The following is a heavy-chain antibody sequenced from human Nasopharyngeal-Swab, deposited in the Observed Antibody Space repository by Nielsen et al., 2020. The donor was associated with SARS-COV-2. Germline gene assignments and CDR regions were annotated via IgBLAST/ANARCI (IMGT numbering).Heavy chain of an antibody. CDR1: GFTFSSYW. V-gene: IGHV3-74*01. CDR3: AKDGGITMVRGVLDY. CDR2: INSDGSST. D-gene: IGHD3-10*01. J-gene: IGHJ4*02. Sequence: GGSLRLSCAASGFTFSSYWMHWVRQAPGKGLVWVSRINSDGSSTSYADSVKGRFTISRDNAKNTLYLQMNSLRAEDTAVYYCAKDGGITMVRGVLDYWGQGTLVTVSS.